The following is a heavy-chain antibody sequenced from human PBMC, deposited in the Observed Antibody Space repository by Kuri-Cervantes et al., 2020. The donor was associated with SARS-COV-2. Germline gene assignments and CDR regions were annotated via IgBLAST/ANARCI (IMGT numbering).Heavy chain of an antibody. CDR1: GYTSTSYG. V-gene: IGHV1-18*01. CDR3: ARDAGQWLGDNWFDP. CDR2: ISAYNGNT. D-gene: IGHD6-19*01. J-gene: IGHJ5*02. Sequence: ASVKVSCKASGYTSTSYGISWVRQAPGQGLEWMGWISAYNGNTNYAQKLQGRVTMTTDTSTSTAYMELRSLRSDDTAVYYCARDAGQWLGDNWFDPWGQGTLVTVSS.